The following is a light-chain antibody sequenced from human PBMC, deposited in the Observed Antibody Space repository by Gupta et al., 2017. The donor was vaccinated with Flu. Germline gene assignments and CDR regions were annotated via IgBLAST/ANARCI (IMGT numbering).Light chain of an antibody. CDR3: QQPSNCPMFT. V-gene: IGKV3-11*02. CDR2: DES. J-gene: IGKJ3*01. Sequence: ATLVLATGRRGTPSWGARQRFRRYLVWFKQKPSQAPKQLINDESNRDNGIAARCCGSRGGRNVALTISSREQEDFAGYYCQQPSNCPMFTFGHGTKVDIK. CDR1: QRFRRY.